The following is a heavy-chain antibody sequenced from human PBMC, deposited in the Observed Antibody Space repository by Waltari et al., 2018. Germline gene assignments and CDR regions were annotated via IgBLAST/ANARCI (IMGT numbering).Heavy chain of an antibody. CDR1: GYSIRSSYY. V-gene: IGHV4-38-2*02. J-gene: IGHJ4*02. CDR3: ASRDRNYDSSGYYSEPFDY. Sequence: QVQLQESGPGLVKPSETLSLTYTVSGYSIRSSYYWGWIRPPHGKGLEWIGSIYHSGSTYYNPSLKSRVTISVDTSKNQFSLKLSSVTAADTAVYYCASRDRNYDSSGYYSEPFDYWGQGTLVTVSS. D-gene: IGHD3-22*01. CDR2: IYHSGST.